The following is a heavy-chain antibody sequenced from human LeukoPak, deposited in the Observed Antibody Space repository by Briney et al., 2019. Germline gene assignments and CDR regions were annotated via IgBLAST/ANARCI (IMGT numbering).Heavy chain of an antibody. Sequence: GRPLRLSCAASGFTFSSYGMHWVRQAPGKGLEWVAVISYDGSNKYYADSVKGRFTISRDNSKNTLYLQMNSLRAEDTAVYYCAKDRRYYDSSGYPDYWGQGTLVTVSS. V-gene: IGHV3-30*18. J-gene: IGHJ4*02. CDR1: GFTFSSYG. D-gene: IGHD3-22*01. CDR2: ISYDGSNK. CDR3: AKDRRYYDSSGYPDY.